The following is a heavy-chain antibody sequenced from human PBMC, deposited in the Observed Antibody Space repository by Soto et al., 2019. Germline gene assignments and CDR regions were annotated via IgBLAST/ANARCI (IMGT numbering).Heavy chain of an antibody. CDR1: GFIFDIYS. Sequence: GSLRLSCAASGFIFDIYSVTWVRQAPGKGLEWVSSISSSSSYIYYADSVKGRFTISRDNAENSLYLQMSSLRADDTAVYYCARDRGAASDIRYYYYGIDVWGQETTVTVSS. J-gene: IGHJ6*02. D-gene: IGHD3-10*01. V-gene: IGHV3-21*01. CDR2: ISSSSSYI. CDR3: ARDRGAASDIRYYYYGIDV.